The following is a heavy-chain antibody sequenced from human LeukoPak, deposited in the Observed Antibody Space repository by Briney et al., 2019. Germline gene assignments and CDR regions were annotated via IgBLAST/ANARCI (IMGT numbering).Heavy chain of an antibody. D-gene: IGHD1-1*01. J-gene: IGHJ4*02. CDR3: AKGALQFSDYFDY. CDR2: ISYDGSNK. CDR1: GFTFSSYG. Sequence: GGSLRLSCAASGFTFSSYGMPWVRQAPGKGLEWVAVISYDGSNKYYADSVKGRFTISRDNSKNTLYLQMNSLRAEDTAVYYCAKGALQFSDYFDYWGQGTLVTVSS. V-gene: IGHV3-30*18.